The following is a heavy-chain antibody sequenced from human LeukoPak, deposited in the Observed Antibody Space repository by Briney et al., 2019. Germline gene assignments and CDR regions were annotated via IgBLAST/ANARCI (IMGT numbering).Heavy chain of an antibody. CDR1: GYTFTSYG. CDR2: INPNSGGT. CDR3: ARTTVGYCRGRSCYSYYYYMDV. V-gene: IGHV1-2*02. D-gene: IGHD2-15*01. J-gene: IGHJ6*03. Sequence: GASVKVSCKASGYTFTSYGISWVRQAPGQGLEWMGWINPNSGGTNYAQKFQGRVTMTRDTSISTAYMELSRLRSDDTAVYYCARTTVGYCRGRSCYSYYYYMDVWGKGTTVTVSS.